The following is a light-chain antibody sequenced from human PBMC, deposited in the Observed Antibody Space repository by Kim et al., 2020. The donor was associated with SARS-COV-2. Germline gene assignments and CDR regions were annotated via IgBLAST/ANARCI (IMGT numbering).Light chain of an antibody. Sequence: VSPGERATLSCRASQSISNNLAWYQQKPGQAPRLLIYGASTRATGIPARFSGSGSGTEFTLTISSLQSEDFAVYYCQQYNNWPPYSFGQGTKLEI. V-gene: IGKV3-15*01. J-gene: IGKJ2*03. CDR3: QQYNNWPPYS. CDR2: GAS. CDR1: QSISNN.